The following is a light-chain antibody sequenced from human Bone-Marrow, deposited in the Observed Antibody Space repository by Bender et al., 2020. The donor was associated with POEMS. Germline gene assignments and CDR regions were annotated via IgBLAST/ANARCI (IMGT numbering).Light chain of an antibody. J-gene: IGLJ2*01. Sequence: QSALTQPASVSGSPGQSITISCTGTSSDVGNSELVSWYQQYPGKAPKLMIYEVSKRPSGVSNRFSASKSGNTASLTISGLQTEDEADYYCCSYAGSTTWFFGGGTKLTVL. CDR2: EVS. V-gene: IGLV2-23*02. CDR1: SSDVGNSEL. CDR3: CSYAGSTTWF.